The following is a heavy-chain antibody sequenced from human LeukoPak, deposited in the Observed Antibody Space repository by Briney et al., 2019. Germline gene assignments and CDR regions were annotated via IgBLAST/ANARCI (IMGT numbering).Heavy chain of an antibody. V-gene: IGHV3-21*01. CDR3: ARGIAAAGTRWFDP. Sequence: GGSLRLSCAASGFTFSSYEMNWVRQAPGKGLEWVSSISSSSSYIYYADSVKGRFTISRDNAKNSLYLQMNSLRAEDTAVYYCARGIAAAGTRWFDPWGQGTLVTVSS. CDR1: GFTFSSYE. J-gene: IGHJ5*02. CDR2: ISSSSSYI. D-gene: IGHD6-13*01.